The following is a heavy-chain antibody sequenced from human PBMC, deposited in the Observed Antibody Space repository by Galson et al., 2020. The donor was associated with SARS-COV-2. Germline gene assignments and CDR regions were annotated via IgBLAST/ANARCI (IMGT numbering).Heavy chain of an antibody. CDR1: GGSISSSSYY. Sequence: SQTLSLTCTVSGGSISSSSYYWGWIRQPPGKGLEWIGSIYYSGSTYYNPSLKSRVTISVDTSKNQFSLKLSSVTAADTAVYYCARLKWYCYYDAFDIWGQGTMVTVSS. CDR3: ARLKWYCYYDAFDI. J-gene: IGHJ3*02. D-gene: IGHD3-10*01. V-gene: IGHV4-39*01. CDR2: IYYSGST.